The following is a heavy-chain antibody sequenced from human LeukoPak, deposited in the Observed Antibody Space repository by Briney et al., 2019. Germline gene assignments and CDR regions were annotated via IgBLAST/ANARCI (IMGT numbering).Heavy chain of an antibody. CDR2: IIPIFGTA. CDR1: GGTFSSYA. D-gene: IGHD1-26*01. V-gene: IGHV1-69*13. Sequence: SVKVSCKASGGTFSSYAISWVRQAPGQGLEWMGGIIPIFGTANYAQKFQGRVTITADESTSTAYVELSSLRSEDTAVYYCARAREDGGATVIHFDYWGQGTLVTVSS. CDR3: ARAREDGGATVIHFDY. J-gene: IGHJ4*02.